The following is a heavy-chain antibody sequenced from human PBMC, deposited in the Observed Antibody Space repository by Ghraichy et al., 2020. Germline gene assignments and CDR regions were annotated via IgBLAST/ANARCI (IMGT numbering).Heavy chain of an antibody. CDR2: ISGSGGST. J-gene: IGHJ4*02. Sequence: GALRLSCAASGFTFSSYAMSWVRQAPGKGLEWVSAISGSGGSTYYADSVQGRFTIARDNSKNTLYLQMNSLRAEDTAVYYCAKDIQLWSPQYFDYWGQGTLGTVSS. D-gene: IGHD5-18*01. CDR1: GFTFSSYA. V-gene: IGHV3-23*01. CDR3: AKDIQLWSPQYFDY.